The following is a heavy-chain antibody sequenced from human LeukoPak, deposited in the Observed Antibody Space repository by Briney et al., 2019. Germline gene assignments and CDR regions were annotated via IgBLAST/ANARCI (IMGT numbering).Heavy chain of an antibody. CDR1: GGSISSGDYY. CDR3: ARSPHRYFDWLSSFDI. J-gene: IGHJ3*02. V-gene: IGHV4-61*08. CDR2: IYYSGST. D-gene: IGHD3-9*01. Sequence: SQTLSLTCTVSGGSISSGDYYWSWIRQPPGKGLEWIGYIYYSGSTNYNPSLKSRVTISVDTSKNQFSLKLSSVTAADTAVYYCARSPHRYFDWLSSFDIWGQGTMVTVSS.